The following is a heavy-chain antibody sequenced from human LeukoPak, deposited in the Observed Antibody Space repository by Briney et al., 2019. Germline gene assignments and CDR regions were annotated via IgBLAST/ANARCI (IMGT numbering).Heavy chain of an antibody. CDR2: IYYSGST. J-gene: IGHJ6*02. CDR1: GGSISSYY. Sequence: PSETLSLTCTVSGGSISSYYWNWIRRPPGRGLEWIGYIYYSGSTNYNPSLKSRVTMSVDTSKNQFSLKLSSVTAADTAVYYCAREGPSFWSGPDYGMDVWGQGTTVTVSS. D-gene: IGHD3-3*01. CDR3: AREGPSFWSGPDYGMDV. V-gene: IGHV4-59*01.